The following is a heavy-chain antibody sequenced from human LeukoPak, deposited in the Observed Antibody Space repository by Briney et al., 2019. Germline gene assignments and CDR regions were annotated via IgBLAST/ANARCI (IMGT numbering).Heavy chain of an antibody. CDR3: ARAPGGNEYSSSLRFYFDY. Sequence: GASVKVSCKASGYTFTGYYMHWVRQAPGQGLEWMGWINPNSGGTNYAQKFQDRVTMTRDTSISTAYMELSRLRSDDTAVYYCARAPGGNEYSSSLRFYFDYWGQGTLVTVSS. D-gene: IGHD6-6*01. V-gene: IGHV1-2*02. CDR2: INPNSGGT. CDR1: GYTFTGYY. J-gene: IGHJ4*02.